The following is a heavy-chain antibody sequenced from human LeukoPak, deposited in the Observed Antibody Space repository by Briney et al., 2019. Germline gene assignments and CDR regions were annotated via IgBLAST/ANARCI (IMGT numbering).Heavy chain of an antibody. CDR3: ARVGIVGAENAFDI. CDR1: GFTFSDYY. CDR2: ISSSGSTI. D-gene: IGHD1-26*01. Sequence: GGSLRLSCAASGFTFSDYYMSWIRQAPGKGLEWVSYISSSGSTIYYADSVKGRFTISRDNAKNSLYLQMNSLRAEDTAVYCCARVGIVGAENAFDIWGQGTMVTVSS. J-gene: IGHJ3*02. V-gene: IGHV3-11*04.